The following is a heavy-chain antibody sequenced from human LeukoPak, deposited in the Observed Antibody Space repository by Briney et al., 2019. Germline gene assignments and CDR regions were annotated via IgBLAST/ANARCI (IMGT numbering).Heavy chain of an antibody. Sequence: SETLSLTCAVYGGSFSGYYWSWIRQPPGKGLEWIGEINHSGSTNYNPSLKGRVTISVDTSKNQFSLKLSSVTAADTAVYYCARKVGGIPRLLWFGRAGDYYYMDVWGKGTTVTISS. CDR1: GGSFSGYY. D-gene: IGHD3-10*01. V-gene: IGHV4-34*01. CDR2: INHSGST. J-gene: IGHJ6*03. CDR3: ARKVGGIPRLLWFGRAGDYYYMDV.